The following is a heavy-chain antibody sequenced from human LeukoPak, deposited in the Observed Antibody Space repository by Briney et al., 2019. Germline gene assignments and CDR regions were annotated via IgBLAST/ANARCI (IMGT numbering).Heavy chain of an antibody. Sequence: SETLSLTCTASGYSISSGYYWGWIRQPPGKGLEWIGSIYHSGSTYYNPSLKSRVTISVDTSKNQFSLKLSSVTAADTAVYYCARVYCSSTSCYRVYFDYWGQGTLVTVSS. CDR3: ARVYCSSTSCYRVYFDY. CDR2: IYHSGST. CDR1: GYSISSGYY. J-gene: IGHJ4*02. V-gene: IGHV4-38-2*02. D-gene: IGHD2-2*01.